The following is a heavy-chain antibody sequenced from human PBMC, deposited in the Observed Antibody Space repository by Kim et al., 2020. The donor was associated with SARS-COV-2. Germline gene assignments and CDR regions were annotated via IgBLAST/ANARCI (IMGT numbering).Heavy chain of an antibody. CDR3: ARQSGIVGARDY. V-gene: IGHV4-39*01. Sequence: SETLSVTCTVSGGSISSSSYYWGWIRQPPGKGLEWIGSIYYSGSTYYNPSLKSRVTISVDTSKNQFSLKLSSVTAADTAVYYCARQSGIVGARDYWGQGTLVTVSS. CDR1: GGSISSSSYY. D-gene: IGHD1-26*01. J-gene: IGHJ4*02. CDR2: IYYSGST.